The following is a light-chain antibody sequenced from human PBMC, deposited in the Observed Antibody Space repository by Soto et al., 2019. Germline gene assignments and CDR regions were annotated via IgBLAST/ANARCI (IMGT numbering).Light chain of an antibody. CDR3: QQYHHWPPIT. CDR2: GAS. Sequence: IVITQSPATLSVSPGERSTLSCRASQSVSSNLAWYQQKPGQAPRLLIYGASTRATDIPARFSGSGSGTEFTLTISSLQSEDFAVYYCQQYHHWPPITFGQGTRLEIK. V-gene: IGKV3-15*01. CDR1: QSVSSN. J-gene: IGKJ5*01.